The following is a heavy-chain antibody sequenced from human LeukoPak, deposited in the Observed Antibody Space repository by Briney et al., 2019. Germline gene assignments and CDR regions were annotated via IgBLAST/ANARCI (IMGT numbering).Heavy chain of an antibody. J-gene: IGHJ6*03. V-gene: IGHV3-11*01. CDR3: ARDRLAVVTVMYMDV. Sequence: GGSLRLSCAASGFTFSDYYMSWIRQAPGKGLEWVSYISSSGSTIYYADSVKGRFTISRDNAKNSLYLQMNSLRAEDTAVYYCARDRLAVVTVMYMDVWGKGTTVTVSS. CDR1: GFTFSDYY. CDR2: ISSSGSTI. D-gene: IGHD2-21*02.